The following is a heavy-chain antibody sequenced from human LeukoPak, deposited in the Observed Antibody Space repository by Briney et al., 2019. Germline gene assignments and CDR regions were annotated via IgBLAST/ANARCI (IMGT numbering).Heavy chain of an antibody. CDR1: GFTFDVYG. CDR2: INWNGGST. J-gene: IGHJ3*02. V-gene: IGHV3-20*04. Sequence: GGSLRLSCAASGFTFDVYGMSWVRQAPGKGLEWVSGINWNGGSTGYADSVKGRFTISRDNAKNSLYLQMNSLRAEDMALYYCAKDRFYDSSGYYFGAAFDIWGQGTMVTVSS. CDR3: AKDRFYDSSGYYFGAAFDI. D-gene: IGHD3-22*01.